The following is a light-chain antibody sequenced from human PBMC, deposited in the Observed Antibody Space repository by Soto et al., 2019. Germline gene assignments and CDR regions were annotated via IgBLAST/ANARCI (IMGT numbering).Light chain of an antibody. CDR2: DVS. Sequence: EIVLTQYPATLSLSPGARATLACRASQSVSSYLAWSQQTPGLAPRLLIYDVSYRDTGIPARFSGSGSGTGFTITITRPEAEDLAVYYCQQRRNWPKTFGQGTKLEI. CDR1: QSVSSY. CDR3: QQRRNWPKT. V-gene: IGKV3-11*01. J-gene: IGKJ2*01.